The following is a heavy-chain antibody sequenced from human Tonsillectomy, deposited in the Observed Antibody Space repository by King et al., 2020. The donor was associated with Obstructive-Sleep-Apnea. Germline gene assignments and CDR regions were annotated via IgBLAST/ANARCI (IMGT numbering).Heavy chain of an antibody. CDR1: GFSISSGFY. D-gene: IGHD4-11*01. J-gene: IGHJ5*02. V-gene: IGHV4-38-2*02. CDR2: IYHSGTT. Sequence: VQLQESGPGLVKPSETLSLTCSVSGFSISSGFYWGWVRQPPGKGLEWIANIYHSGTTYYNPSLKSRVTISVDTSKNHISLTMTSMTAADTAVYYCARALTTVAWFDPWGQGSLVIVSS. CDR3: ARALTTVAWFDP.